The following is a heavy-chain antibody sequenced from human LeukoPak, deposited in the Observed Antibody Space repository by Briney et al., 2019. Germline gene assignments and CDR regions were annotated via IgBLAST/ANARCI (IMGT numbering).Heavy chain of an antibody. J-gene: IGHJ4*02. CDR1: GGTFSSYA. CDR3: ATARDYGGKLDY. V-gene: IGHV1-69*06. D-gene: IGHD4-23*01. Sequence: SVKVSCKASGGTFSSYAISWVRQAPGQGLEWMGGIIPIFGTANYAQKFQGRVTITADKSTSTAYMELSSLRSEDTAVYYCATARDYGGKLDYWGQGTLVTVSS. CDR2: IIPIFGTA.